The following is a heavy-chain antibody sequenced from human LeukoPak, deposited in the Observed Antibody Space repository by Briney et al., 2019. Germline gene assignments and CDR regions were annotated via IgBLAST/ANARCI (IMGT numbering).Heavy chain of an antibody. CDR2: ISHSSTYI. CDR1: GFTFSSYS. Sequence: GGSLRLSCAASGFTFSSYSMNWVRQAPGKGLEWVSSISHSSTYIYYADTLKGRFTISRDNAKNSVFLQMNSLRAEDTALYYCAGGEGDSGGNYVGDHRGEGILVTVSS. CDR3: AGGEGDSGGNYVGDH. D-gene: IGHD4-23*01. V-gene: IGHV3-21*01. J-gene: IGHJ4*02.